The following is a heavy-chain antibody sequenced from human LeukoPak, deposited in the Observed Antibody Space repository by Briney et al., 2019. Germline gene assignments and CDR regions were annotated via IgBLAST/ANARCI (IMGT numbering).Heavy chain of an antibody. CDR2: IYPGDSDT. V-gene: IGHV5-51*01. D-gene: IGHD2-2*02. J-gene: IGHJ6*02. Sequence: GESLKISCKGSGYSFTNYWIGWVRPMPGKGLEWMGIIYPGDSDTRYSPSFQGQVTISADKSINVAYLQWSSLKASDTAMYYCARSPGSGYCSSTTCYIYGMDVWGQGTTVTVSS. CDR1: GYSFTNYW. CDR3: ARSPGSGYCSSTTCYIYGMDV.